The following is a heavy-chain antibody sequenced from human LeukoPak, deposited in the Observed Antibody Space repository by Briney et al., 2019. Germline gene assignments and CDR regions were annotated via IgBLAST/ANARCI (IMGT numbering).Heavy chain of an antibody. CDR3: ARDRYYDILTGYYPFDY. CDR2: ISAYNGNT. CDR1: GYTFTSYG. D-gene: IGHD3-9*01. V-gene: IGHV1-18*01. J-gene: IGHJ4*02. Sequence: GASVKVSCKASGYTFTSYGISWVRQAPGQGLEWMGWISAYNGNTNYAQKLQGRVTMTTDTSTSTAYMELRSLRSDDTAVYYCARDRYYDILTGYYPFDYWGQGTLVTVSS.